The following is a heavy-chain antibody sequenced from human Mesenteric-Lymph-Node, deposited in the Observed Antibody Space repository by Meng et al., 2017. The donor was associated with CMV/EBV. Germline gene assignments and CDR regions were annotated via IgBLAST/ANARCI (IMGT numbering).Heavy chain of an antibody. CDR2: INPNSDGP. CDR1: GYIFTGYY. Sequence: ASVKVSCKASGYIFTGYYMHWVRQAPGQGPEWMGWINPNSDGPIYAQKFQGRVTMTRDTSISTAYMELSSLTSDDTAMYYCARADHYDSSGYLIGQWGQGTLVTVSS. CDR3: ARADHYDSSGYLIGQ. J-gene: IGHJ4*02. D-gene: IGHD3-22*01. V-gene: IGHV1-2*02.